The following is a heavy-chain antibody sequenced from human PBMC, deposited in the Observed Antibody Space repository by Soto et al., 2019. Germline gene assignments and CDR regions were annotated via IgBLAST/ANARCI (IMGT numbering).Heavy chain of an antibody. CDR2: INPSGGST. V-gene: IGHV1-46*01. J-gene: IGHJ6*02. Sequence: ASVKVSCKASGYTFTSYYMHWVRQAPGQGLEWMGIINPSGGSTSYAQKFQGRVTMTRDTSTSTVYMELSSLRSEDTAVYYCARLLHLGATHVKYYYGMDVWGQGXTVTVSS. CDR1: GYTFTSYY. D-gene: IGHD1-26*01. CDR3: ARLLHLGATHVKYYYGMDV.